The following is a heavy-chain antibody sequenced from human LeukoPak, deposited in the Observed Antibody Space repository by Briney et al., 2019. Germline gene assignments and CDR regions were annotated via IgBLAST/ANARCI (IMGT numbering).Heavy chain of an antibody. V-gene: IGHV3-48*03. CDR2: ISSDGNTI. Sequence: GGSLRLSCAASGFIFSSYEFNWVGQGPGKGLEWVSYISSDGNTIYYGDSVKGRFTISRDNSKNTLYIQMNSLTAEDTAVYYCARVGVVPAAIPDGFDIWGQGTMVTVSS. CDR1: GFIFSSYE. CDR3: ARVGVVPAAIPDGFDI. D-gene: IGHD2-2*01. J-gene: IGHJ3*02.